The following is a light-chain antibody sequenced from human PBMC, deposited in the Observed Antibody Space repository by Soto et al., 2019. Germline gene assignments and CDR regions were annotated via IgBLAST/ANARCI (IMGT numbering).Light chain of an antibody. CDR2: GAS. Sequence: EIVLTQSPGILSLSPGERATLSCRASQSVSNDFLAWYQQKPGQAPRLLIYGASNRATGIPDRFSGSGSGTDFTLTISRLEPEDFAVYYCHQYGSSPRTFGQGTKVDIK. V-gene: IGKV3-20*01. J-gene: IGKJ1*01. CDR1: QSVSNDF. CDR3: HQYGSSPRT.